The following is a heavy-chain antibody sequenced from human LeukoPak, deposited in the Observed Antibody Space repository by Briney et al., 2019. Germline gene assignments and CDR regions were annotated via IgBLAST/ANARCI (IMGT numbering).Heavy chain of an antibody. J-gene: IGHJ5*02. CDR2: ISYDGSNK. Sequence: GGSLRLSCAASGFTFSSYAMHWVRQAPGKGLEWVAVISYDGSNKYYADSVKGRFTISRDNSKNTLYLQMNSLRAEDTAVCYCARDTAAWGQGTLVTVSS. V-gene: IGHV3-30*04. CDR1: GFTFSSYA. CDR3: ARDTAA.